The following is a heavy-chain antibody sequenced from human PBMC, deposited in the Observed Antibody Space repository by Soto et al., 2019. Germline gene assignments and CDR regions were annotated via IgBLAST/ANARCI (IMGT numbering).Heavy chain of an antibody. CDR3: TPDPYYYGSGSLGGYYGMDV. D-gene: IGHD3-10*01. Sequence: PGGSLRLSCTASGFTFGDYAMSWFRQAPGKGLEWVGFIRSKAYGGTTEYAASVKGRFTISRDDSKSIAYLQMNSLKTEDTAVYYCTPDPYYYGSGSLGGYYGMDVWGQGTTVTVSS. CDR1: GFTFGDYA. J-gene: IGHJ6*02. CDR2: IRSKAYGGTT. V-gene: IGHV3-49*03.